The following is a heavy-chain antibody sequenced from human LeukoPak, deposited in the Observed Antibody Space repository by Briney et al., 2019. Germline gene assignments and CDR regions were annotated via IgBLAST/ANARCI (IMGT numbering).Heavy chain of an antibody. CDR1: GGTFSSYA. Sequence: SVKVSCKASGGTFSSYAISWVRQAPGQGLEWMGGIIPIFGTANYAQKFQGGVTITTDESTSTAYMELSSLRSEDTAVYYCAREAGYSSSSPFDYWCQGTLVTVSS. V-gene: IGHV1-69*05. CDR3: AREAGYSSSSPFDY. J-gene: IGHJ4*02. D-gene: IGHD6-6*01. CDR2: IIPIFGTA.